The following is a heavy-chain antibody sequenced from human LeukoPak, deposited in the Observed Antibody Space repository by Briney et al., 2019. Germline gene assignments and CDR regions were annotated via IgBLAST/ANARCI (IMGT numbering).Heavy chain of an antibody. J-gene: IGHJ4*02. V-gene: IGHV3-7*03. CDR3: AKNWGPGMAFYES. CDR1: GFTFSSYW. Sequence: GGSLRLSCAASGFTFSSYWMSWVRQAPGKGLEWVANIKQDGSEKYYVDSVKGRFTTSRDNSKRTLYLQMSNLRAEDTAVYYCAKNWGPGMAFYESWGQGTQVTVSS. D-gene: IGHD5-18*01. CDR2: IKQDGSEK.